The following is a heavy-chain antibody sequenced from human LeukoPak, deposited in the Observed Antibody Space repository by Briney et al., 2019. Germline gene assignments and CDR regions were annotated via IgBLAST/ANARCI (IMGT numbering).Heavy chain of an antibody. V-gene: IGHV4-61*02. CDR3: ARGVYSGSYYYFDY. D-gene: IGHD1-26*01. CDR2: IYTSGST. Sequence: PSQTLSLTCTVSGGSISSGSYYWSWIPQPAGKGLEWIGRIYTSGSTNYNPSLKSRVTISVDTSKNQFSLKLSSVTAADTAVYYCARGVYSGSYYYFDYWGQGTLVTVSS. CDR1: GGSISSGSYY. J-gene: IGHJ4*02.